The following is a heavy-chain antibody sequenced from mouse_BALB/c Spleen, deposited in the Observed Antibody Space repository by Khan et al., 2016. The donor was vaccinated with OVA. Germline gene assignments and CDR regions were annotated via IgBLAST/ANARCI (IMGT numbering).Heavy chain of an antibody. CDR2: VSTGGHYT. Sequence: EVELVESGGDIVKPGGSLKLSCAASGFTFSTYGMSWVRQTPDKRLEWVATVSTGGHYTYYTDTVKGRFTISRDTAKNTLYLQMSSLRSEDKAMFYCTRLAYYYDSEGFAYWGQGTLVTVSA. V-gene: IGHV5-6*01. CDR1: GFTFSTYG. CDR3: TRLAYYYDSEGFAY. D-gene: IGHD1-1*01. J-gene: IGHJ3*01.